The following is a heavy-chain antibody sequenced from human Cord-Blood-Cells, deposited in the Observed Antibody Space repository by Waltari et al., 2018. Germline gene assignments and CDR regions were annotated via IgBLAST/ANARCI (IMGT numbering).Heavy chain of an antibody. D-gene: IGHD3-10*01. CDR1: GGSFSGYY. CDR3: ARQHYGSGSYYNG. V-gene: IGHV4-34*01. J-gene: IGHJ4*02. Sequence: QVQLQQWGAGLLKPSETLSLTCAVYGGSFSGYYWSWTRPPPGQGLEWIGEINHSGSTNYNPSLKSRVTISVDTSKNQFSLKLSSVTAADTAVYYCARQHYGSGSYYNGWGQGTLVTVSS. CDR2: INHSGST.